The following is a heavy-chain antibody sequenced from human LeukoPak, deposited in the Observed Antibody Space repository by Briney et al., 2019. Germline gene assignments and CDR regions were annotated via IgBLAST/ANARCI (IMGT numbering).Heavy chain of an antibody. CDR2: INPSGGST. J-gene: IGHJ4*02. D-gene: IGHD1-7*01. V-gene: IGHV1-46*01. CDR3: ASDHDWNYHYFAY. Sequence: ASVKVSCKASGYTFTSYYMHLVRQAPGQGLEWMGIINPSGGSTSYAQKFQGRVTMTRDTSTSTVYMELSSLSSEDTAGSYGASDHDWNYHYFAYWGQGTLVTVSS. CDR1: GYTFTSYY.